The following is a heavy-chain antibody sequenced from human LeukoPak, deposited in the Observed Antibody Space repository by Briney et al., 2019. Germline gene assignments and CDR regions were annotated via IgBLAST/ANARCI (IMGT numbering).Heavy chain of an antibody. Sequence: PSETLSLTCTVSGDSVSSGTYYWSWIRQPPGKDREWIAFIFYSGSTHYNPSLTSRVTISVDTSKNQFSLKLTSVTAADTAVYYCARHSVASPHYFDYWGQGALVTVSS. CDR3: ARHSVASPHYFDY. CDR1: GDSVSSGTYY. D-gene: IGHD2-21*01. V-gene: IGHV4-61*01. CDR2: IFYSGST. J-gene: IGHJ4*02.